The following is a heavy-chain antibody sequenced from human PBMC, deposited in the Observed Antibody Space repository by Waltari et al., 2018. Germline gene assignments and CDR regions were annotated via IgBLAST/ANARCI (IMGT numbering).Heavy chain of an antibody. J-gene: IGHJ4*02. V-gene: IGHV4-4*09. D-gene: IGHD1-26*01. CDR1: GGSLSGLY. CDR3: ARGPSIKWELPGFFDT. CDR2: TDTTGGT. Sequence: QVRLQESGPGLVKPSQTLALTCTVSGGSLSGLYWSWIRLSPGKVLEWIGFTDTTGGTNYNPACKNRVTMSVDTSRGQFSLRLTFLSASDTATYYCARGPSIKWELPGFFDTWGQGILVTVSS.